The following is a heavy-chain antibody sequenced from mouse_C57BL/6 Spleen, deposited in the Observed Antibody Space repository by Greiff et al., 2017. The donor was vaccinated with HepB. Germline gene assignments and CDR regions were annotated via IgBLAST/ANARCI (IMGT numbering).Heavy chain of an antibody. Sequence: QVQLQQSGAELVRPGASVTLSCKASGYTFTDYEMHWVKQTPVHGLEWIGAIDPETGGTAYNQKFKGKAILTADKSSSTAYMELRSLTSEDSAVYYCTRYGVTKAWFAYWGQGTRVTVSA. V-gene: IGHV1-15*01. J-gene: IGHJ3*01. CDR1: GYTFTDYE. CDR2: IDPETGGT. CDR3: TRYGVTKAWFAY. D-gene: IGHD2-2*01.